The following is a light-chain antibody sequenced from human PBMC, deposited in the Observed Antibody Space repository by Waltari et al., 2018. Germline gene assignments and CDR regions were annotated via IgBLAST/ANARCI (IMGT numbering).Light chain of an antibody. CDR2: EVS. Sequence: QSALTQPPSVSGSPGQSAPIPCTGTSSDVVSYNRASRYQQPPGTAPKLMIYEVSNRPSGVPDRVSGSKSGNTASLTISGLQAEDEADYYCSSYTSSSTYVFGTGTKVTVL. V-gene: IGLV2-18*02. CDR1: SSDVVSYNR. J-gene: IGLJ1*01. CDR3: SSYTSSSTYV.